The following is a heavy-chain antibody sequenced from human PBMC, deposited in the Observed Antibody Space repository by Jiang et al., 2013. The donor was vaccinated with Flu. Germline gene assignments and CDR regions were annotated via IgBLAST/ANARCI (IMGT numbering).Heavy chain of an antibody. J-gene: IGHJ3*02. D-gene: IGHD5-18*01. CDR1: SVSSNSAS. V-gene: IGHV6-1*01. CDR3: ARDGYTDGSNDGFDI. CDR2: TFYRSRWYN. Sequence: SVSSNSASWNWIRQSPSRGLEWLGKTFYRSRWYNDYAASVKSRITIGPDTSKNQFSLQLNSVTPEDTAVYYCARDGYTDGSNDGFDIWGQGTMVTVSS.